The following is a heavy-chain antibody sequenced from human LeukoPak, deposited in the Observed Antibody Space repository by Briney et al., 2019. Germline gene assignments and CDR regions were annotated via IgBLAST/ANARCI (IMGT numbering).Heavy chain of an antibody. J-gene: IGHJ6*02. CDR2: ISSSSSYI. V-gene: IGHV3-21*01. CDR3: ARDPGYSYAVPLDYYGMDV. Sequence: GGSLRLSCAASGFTFSSYAMSWVRQAPGKGLEWVSSISSSSSYIYYADSVKGRFTISRDNAKNSLYLQMNSLRAEDTAVYYCARDPGYSYAVPLDYYGMDVWGQGTTVTVSS. CDR1: GFTFSSYA. D-gene: IGHD5-18*01.